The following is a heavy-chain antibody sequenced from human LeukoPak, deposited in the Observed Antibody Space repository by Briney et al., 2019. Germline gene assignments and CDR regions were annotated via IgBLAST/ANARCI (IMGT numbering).Heavy chain of an antibody. J-gene: IGHJ6*02. Sequence: GWSLRLSCAASGFTFSSYAMSLVRQAPWHWLDWVSAISGSGGSTYYADSVKGRFTISRDNSKNTLYLQMNSLRAEDTAVYYCAKLPTITMVRGQQNYGMDVWGQGTTVTVSS. V-gene: IGHV3-23*01. CDR2: ISGSGGST. D-gene: IGHD3-10*01. CDR3: AKLPTITMVRGQQNYGMDV. CDR1: GFTFSSYA.